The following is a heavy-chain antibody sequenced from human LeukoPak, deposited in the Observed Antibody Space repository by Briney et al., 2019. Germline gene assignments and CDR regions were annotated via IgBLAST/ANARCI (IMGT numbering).Heavy chain of an antibody. Sequence: ASVKVSCKASGYTFTAYYMHWVRQAPGQGLEWMGWINPNSGGTNYAQKFQGRVTMTRDTSIGTAYMDLSSLISDDTAVYYCATHPFDFWGQGTLVTVSS. CDR2: INPNSGGT. J-gene: IGHJ4*02. CDR3: ATHPFDF. CDR1: GYTFTAYY. V-gene: IGHV1-2*02.